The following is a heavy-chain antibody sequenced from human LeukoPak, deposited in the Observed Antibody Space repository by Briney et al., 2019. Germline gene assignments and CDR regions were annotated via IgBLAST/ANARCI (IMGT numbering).Heavy chain of an antibody. Sequence: ASVKVSCKTSGYTFNIYYVQWVRQAPGQGLEWMGVIHPNDGGTTYAQKFQGRIVMTSDTSTSTIYMELSSLKSDDTAVYYCARGDIDHWGQGTLVTVSS. J-gene: IGHJ5*02. CDR2: IHPNDGGT. V-gene: IGHV1-46*02. CDR1: GYTFNIYY. D-gene: IGHD2-15*01. CDR3: ARGDIDH.